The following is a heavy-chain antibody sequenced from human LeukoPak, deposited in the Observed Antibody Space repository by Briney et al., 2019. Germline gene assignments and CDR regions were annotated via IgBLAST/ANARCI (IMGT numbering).Heavy chain of an antibody. V-gene: IGHV3-74*01. CDR1: GFTFTSYW. J-gene: IGHJ4*02. D-gene: IGHD3-10*01. CDR3: ARVLSYFGSGSYPAY. CDR2: VSPDGRRT. Sequence: GGSLRLSCAASGFTFTSYWMHWVRQVPGKGLVWIAHVSPDGRRTDYADSVKGRFTVSRDNTNHILYLHMNSLTADDTAVYYCARVLSYFGSGSYPAYWGQGTLVTVSS.